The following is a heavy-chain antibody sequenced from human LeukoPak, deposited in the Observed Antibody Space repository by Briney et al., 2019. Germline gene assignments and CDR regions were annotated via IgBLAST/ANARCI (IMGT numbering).Heavy chain of an antibody. CDR3: AREGAINNADLDY. D-gene: IGHD1/OR15-1a*01. V-gene: IGHV3-21*01. Sequence: PWGSLTLSCAASGFTFSSYSMNWVRQAPGKGLEWVSFISSSGSYIFHADSVKGRFTISRDNAKNSLYLQMNSLRAEDTAVYYCAREGAINNADLDYWGQGTLVTVSS. CDR2: ISSSGSYI. CDR1: GFTFSSYS. J-gene: IGHJ4*02.